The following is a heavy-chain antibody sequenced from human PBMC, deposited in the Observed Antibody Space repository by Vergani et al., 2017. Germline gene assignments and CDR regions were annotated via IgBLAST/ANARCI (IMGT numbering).Heavy chain of an antibody. D-gene: IGHD1-26*01. V-gene: IGHV3-30*03. Sequence: QVHLVESGGGVVQPGRSLRLSCVVSGFTSSYYGMHWVRQAPGKGLEWVAVISYDGTQKYYADSVKGRFTISRDNAKNSLYLQMNSLRAEDTAVYYCARDRYDGSSRWFDPWGQGTLVTVSS. J-gene: IGHJ5*02. CDR3: ARDRYDGSSRWFDP. CDR1: GFTSSYYG. CDR2: ISYDGTQK.